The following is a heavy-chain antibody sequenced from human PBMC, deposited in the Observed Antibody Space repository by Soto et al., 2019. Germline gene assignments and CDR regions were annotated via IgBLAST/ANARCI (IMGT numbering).Heavy chain of an antibody. V-gene: IGHV5-51*01. D-gene: IGHD3-3*01. CDR1: GYSFTIYW. CDR2: IYPGDSDT. Sequence: PGESLKISCKGSGYSFTIYWIGWVRQMPGKGLEWMGIIYPGDSDTRYSPSFQGQVTISADKSISTAYLQWSSLKASDTAMYYCARPGRRFLEWLLKPSDAFDIWGQGTMVTVSS. J-gene: IGHJ3*02. CDR3: ARPGRRFLEWLLKPSDAFDI.